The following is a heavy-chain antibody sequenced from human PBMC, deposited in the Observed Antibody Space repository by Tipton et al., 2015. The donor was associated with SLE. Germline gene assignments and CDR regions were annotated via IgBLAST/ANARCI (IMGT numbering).Heavy chain of an antibody. CDR3: ARSRSQEVGDKRGSDF. Sequence: GLVKPSQTLSLTCTVSGGSISSDGYYWNWIRQLPGKGLEWIGYIYYSGSTLYNPSLKSRVAISVDTSWSQFSLRLNSVTAADTATYYCARSRSQEVGDKRGSDFWGQGTLVTVSS. V-gene: IGHV4-31*03. D-gene: IGHD4-17*01. J-gene: IGHJ4*02. CDR2: IYYSGST. CDR1: GGSISSDGYY.